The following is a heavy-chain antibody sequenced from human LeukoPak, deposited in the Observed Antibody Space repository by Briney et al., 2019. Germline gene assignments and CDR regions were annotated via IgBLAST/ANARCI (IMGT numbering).Heavy chain of an antibody. D-gene: IGHD3-22*01. Sequence: PSETLSLTCTVSGGSISSGGYYWSWLRQHPGKGLEWIGYIYYSGSTYYNPSLKSRVTISVDTSKSQFSLKLSSVTAADTAVYYCARGGPYYYDSSGYPPAYWGQGTLVTVSS. CDR1: GGSISSGGYY. CDR2: IYYSGST. J-gene: IGHJ4*02. V-gene: IGHV4-31*03. CDR3: ARGGPYYYDSSGYPPAY.